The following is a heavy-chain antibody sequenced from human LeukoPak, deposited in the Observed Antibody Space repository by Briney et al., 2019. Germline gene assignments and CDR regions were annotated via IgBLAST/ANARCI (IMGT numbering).Heavy chain of an antibody. CDR3: ARAQFDVDSSPHFDY. V-gene: IGHV3-7*01. CDR1: GFTFSSYA. J-gene: IGHJ4*02. D-gene: IGHD6-13*01. CDR2: IKQGGSEN. Sequence: PGGYLRLSCAASGFTFSSYAMSWVRQAPGQGLEWVANIKQGGSENYYVDSVKGRFTISRDNAKNSLYLQMNSLRAEDTAVYYCARAQFDVDSSPHFDYWGQGTLVTVSS.